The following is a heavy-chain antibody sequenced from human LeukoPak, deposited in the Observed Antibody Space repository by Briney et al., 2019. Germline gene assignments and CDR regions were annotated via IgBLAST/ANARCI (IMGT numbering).Heavy chain of an antibody. V-gene: IGHV4-34*01. D-gene: IGHD3-10*01. J-gene: IGHJ4*02. CDR2: INHSGST. CDR3: ALDYYGSGSYFFDY. Sequence: SETLSLTCAVYGGSFSGYYWSWIRQPPGKGLEWIGEINHSGSTNYNPSLKSRVTISVDTSKNQFSPKLSSVTAADTAVYYCALDYYGSGSYFFDYWGQGTLVTVSS. CDR1: GGSFSGYY.